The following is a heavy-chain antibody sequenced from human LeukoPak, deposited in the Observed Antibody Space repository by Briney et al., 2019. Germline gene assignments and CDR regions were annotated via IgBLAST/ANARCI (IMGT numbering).Heavy chain of an antibody. D-gene: IGHD3-10*01. J-gene: IGHJ6*03. V-gene: IGHV4-39*07. CDR3: SGDYGSGNYDSNTYMDV. CDR1: GASMTFTHYY. Sequence: SETLSLTCTVSGASMTFTHYYWVWVRQPPGKGLEWIGTINYYGSTYYNPSLKSRVSISLDTSKSQFSLNLGSVTAADTAVYYCSGDYGSGNYDSNTYMDVWGKGTTVTVSS. CDR2: INYYGST.